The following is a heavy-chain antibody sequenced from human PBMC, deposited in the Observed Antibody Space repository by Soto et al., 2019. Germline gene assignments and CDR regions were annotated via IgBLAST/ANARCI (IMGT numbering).Heavy chain of an antibody. CDR2: ISPHNGNT. V-gene: IGHV1-18*01. CDR1: GYTFDSYT. CDR3: ARADYGDDRDY. J-gene: IGHJ4*02. D-gene: IGHD4-17*01. Sequence: QVQLVQSGAEVKKPGASVKISCRTSGYTFDSYTISWVRQARGQGLEGMGWISPHNGNTKYAEKFQGRFTMTTDASTSTAYMELRSLRSDDTAVYYCARADYGDDRDYWGQGTLVTVSS.